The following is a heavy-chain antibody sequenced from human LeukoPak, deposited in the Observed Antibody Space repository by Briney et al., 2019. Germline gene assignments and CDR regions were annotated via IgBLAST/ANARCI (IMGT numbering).Heavy chain of an antibody. Sequence: SETLSLTCTVSGGSISSYYWSWIRQPPGKGLEWIGYIYYSGSTNYNPSLKSRVTISVDTSKNQFSLKLSSVTAADTAVYYCARRLATYWFDPWGQGTLVTVSS. D-gene: IGHD1-26*01. J-gene: IGHJ5*02. CDR2: IYYSGST. CDR1: GGSISSYY. CDR3: ARRLATYWFDP. V-gene: IGHV4-59*08.